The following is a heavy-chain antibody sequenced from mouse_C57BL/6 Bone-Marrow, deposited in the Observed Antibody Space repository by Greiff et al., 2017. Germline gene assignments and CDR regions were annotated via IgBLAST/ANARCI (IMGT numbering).Heavy chain of an antibody. CDR3: ARNGNYYGSSYWYFDV. CDR2: IDPSDSYT. CDR1: GYTFTSYW. V-gene: IGHV1-59*01. J-gene: IGHJ1*03. D-gene: IGHD1-1*01. Sequence: QVQLQQPGAELVRPGTSVKLSCKASGYTFTSYWMHWVKQRPGQGLEWIGVIDPSDSYTNYNPKFKGKATLTVDTSSSTAYMQLSSLTSEDSAVYYCARNGNYYGSSYWYFDVWGTGTTVTVSS.